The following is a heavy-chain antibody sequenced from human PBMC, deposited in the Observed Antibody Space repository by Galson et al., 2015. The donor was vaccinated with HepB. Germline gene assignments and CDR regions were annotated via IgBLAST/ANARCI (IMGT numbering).Heavy chain of an antibody. CDR1: GFTFSTFT. D-gene: IGHD4/OR15-4a*01. Sequence: SLRLSCAASGFTFSTFTMSWVRQTPGKGXXXVSXXXTXXATIXXXDSXXGRFTVARDNAKNTVFLQMTSLRDDDTGVYYCATTKFGNGAYWTFEMWGQGTLVIVS. CDR2: XXTXXATI. CDR3: ATTKFGNGAYWTFEM. J-gene: IGHJ4*03. V-gene: IGHV3-48*02.